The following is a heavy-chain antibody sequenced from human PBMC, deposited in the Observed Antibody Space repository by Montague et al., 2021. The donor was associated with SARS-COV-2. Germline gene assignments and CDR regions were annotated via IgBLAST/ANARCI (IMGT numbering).Heavy chain of an antibody. D-gene: IGHD3-10*01. CDR1: GGSISTYY. CDR2: IYTNETT. J-gene: IGHJ5*02. Sequence: SDSLSLTRTVSGGSISTYYWSWIRQHAGKGLEWIGRIYTNETTNYNPSLKSRVTMSVDTSKNQFSLKLTSVTAADTAVYYCARTFWGSWFGESWFGPWGQGTLVTVSS. CDR3: ARTFWGSWFGESWFGP. V-gene: IGHV4-4*07.